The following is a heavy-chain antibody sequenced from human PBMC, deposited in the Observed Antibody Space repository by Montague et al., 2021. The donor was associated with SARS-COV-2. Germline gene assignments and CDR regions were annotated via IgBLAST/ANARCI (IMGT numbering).Heavy chain of an antibody. J-gene: IGHJ4*02. CDR1: GDSVSSNDPT. V-gene: IGHV6-1*01. D-gene: IGHD2-2*01. Sequence: CAISGDSVSSNDPTRKWKRQSSSLGPEWLGRTYYRFKWYNDYAESVKSRITIDPDTSKHQFSLHLNSVTPEDTAVYYCARIPVGSKYYFDFWGQGTLVTVSS. CDR3: ARIPVGSKYYFDF. CDR2: TYYRFKWYN.